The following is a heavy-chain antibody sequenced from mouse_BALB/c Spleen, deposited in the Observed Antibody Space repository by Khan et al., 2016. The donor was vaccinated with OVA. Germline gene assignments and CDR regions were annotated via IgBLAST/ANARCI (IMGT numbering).Heavy chain of an antibody. CDR1: GFSLTSYG. V-gene: IGHV2-9*02. Sequence: QVQLKESGPGLVAPSQSLSITCTVSGFSLTSYGVHWVRQPPGKGLEWLGVIWAGGSTNSNSALMSRLSISRDKSQSQVFLKMNSLQTGDTATYYCARGDGYDEDAMDYWGQGTSVTVSS. CDR3: ARGDGYDEDAMDY. D-gene: IGHD2-2*01. J-gene: IGHJ4*01. CDR2: IWAGGST.